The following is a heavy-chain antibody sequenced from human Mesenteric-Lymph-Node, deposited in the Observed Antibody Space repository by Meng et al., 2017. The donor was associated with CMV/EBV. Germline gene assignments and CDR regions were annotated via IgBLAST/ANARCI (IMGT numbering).Heavy chain of an antibody. D-gene: IGHD2-21*01. Sequence: ASVKVSCKASGYTFTSFYMHWVRQAPGQGLEWMGIINPSGGSASYAQKFQGRVTMTRDTSTSTASLDLSSLRSEDTAVYYCARDHRGDSAPYYYYYGMDVWGQGTTVTVSS. CDR3: ARDHRGDSAPYYYYYGMDV. CDR2: INPSGGSA. CDR1: GYTFTSFY. J-gene: IGHJ6*02. V-gene: IGHV1-46*01.